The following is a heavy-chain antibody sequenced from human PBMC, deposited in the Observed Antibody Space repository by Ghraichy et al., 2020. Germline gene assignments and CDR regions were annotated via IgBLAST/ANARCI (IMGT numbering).Heavy chain of an antibody. J-gene: IGHJ3*02. Sequence: SETLSLTCAVYGGSFSGYYWSWIRQPPGKGLEWIGEINHSGSTNYNPSLKSRVTISVDTSKNQFSLKLSSVTAADTAVYSCARGQNRIAARRGAFDIWGQGTMVTVSS. CDR1: GGSFSGYY. CDR3: ARGQNRIAARRGAFDI. CDR2: INHSGST. D-gene: IGHD6-6*01. V-gene: IGHV4-34*01.